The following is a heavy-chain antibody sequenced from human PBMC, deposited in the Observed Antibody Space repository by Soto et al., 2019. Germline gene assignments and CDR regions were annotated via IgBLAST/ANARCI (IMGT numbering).Heavy chain of an antibody. D-gene: IGHD3-22*01. Sequence: PGGSLRLSCAASGFTFSSYGIHWVRQAPGKGLEWVALISYDGSNKYYADSVKGRFTISRDNSKNTLYLQMNSLRAKDTAMYYCAKDAPYYYDSSGYYGPFDYWGQGTLVTVSS. CDR1: GFTFSSYG. CDR3: AKDAPYYYDSSGYYGPFDY. CDR2: ISYDGSNK. V-gene: IGHV3-30*18. J-gene: IGHJ4*02.